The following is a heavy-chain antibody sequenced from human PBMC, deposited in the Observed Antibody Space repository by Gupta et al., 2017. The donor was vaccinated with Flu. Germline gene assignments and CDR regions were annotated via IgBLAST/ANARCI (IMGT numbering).Heavy chain of an antibody. CDR3: IRDWNTAMFD. Sequence: VQLVESGGGLVQPGGSLRLSCAASGFTFSDPYRDWVRQTPGKGLEWVARIKNKASGYTKQYAASVKGRFIISRDDSKNSLSLQMNSLNTEDTARYYCIRDWNTAMFDWGQGALVTVSS. CDR2: IKNKASGYTK. J-gene: IGHJ4*02. CDR1: GFTFSDPY. D-gene: IGHD5-18*01. V-gene: IGHV3-72*01.